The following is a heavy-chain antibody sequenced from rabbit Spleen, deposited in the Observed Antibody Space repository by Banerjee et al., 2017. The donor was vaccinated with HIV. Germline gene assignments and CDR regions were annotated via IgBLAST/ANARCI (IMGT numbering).Heavy chain of an antibody. CDR3: ARDGTGGSYFAL. Sequence: QLVESGGGLVQPGGSLKLSCKASGFTLSSYYMNLVRQAPGKGLEWIGYIDPVFGITYYANWVNGRFSISRENAQNTVFLQMTSLTAADTATYFCARDGTGGSYFALWGQGTLVTVS. D-gene: IGHD8-1*01. V-gene: IGHV1S7*01. J-gene: IGHJ3*01. CDR1: GFTLSSYY. CDR2: IDPVFGIT.